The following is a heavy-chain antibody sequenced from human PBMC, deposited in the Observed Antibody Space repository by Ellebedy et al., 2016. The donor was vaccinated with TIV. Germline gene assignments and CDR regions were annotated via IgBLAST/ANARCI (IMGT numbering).Heavy chain of an antibody. J-gene: IGHJ5*02. Sequence: GESLKISCAASGSIFRSYWMTLLRPAPGKGLEWVSNISQDGSDKFYADSVKGRFTICRDNAKSSLYLQMDSLKAEDTAVSFCARRGAYGDYAVHINRWFDPWGQGTLVIVSS. V-gene: IGHV3-7*01. D-gene: IGHD4-17*01. CDR3: ARRGAYGDYAVHINRWFDP. CDR1: GSIFRSYW. CDR2: ISQDGSDK.